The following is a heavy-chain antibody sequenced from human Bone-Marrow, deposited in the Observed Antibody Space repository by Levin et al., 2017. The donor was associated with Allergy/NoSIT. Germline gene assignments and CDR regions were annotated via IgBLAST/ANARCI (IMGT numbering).Heavy chain of an antibody. D-gene: IGHD1-1*01. V-gene: IGHV1-18*04. CDR2: ISGYNGKT. CDR1: GYSFTSYG. Sequence: ASVKVSCKASGYSFTSYGISWVRQAPGQGLEWMGWISGYNGKTNYAQKVQGRVTMTTDTSTSTAYMELRSLSSDDTAVYYCARGRGAEATSWFDPWGQGTLVTVSS. CDR3: ARGRGAEATSWFDP. J-gene: IGHJ5*02.